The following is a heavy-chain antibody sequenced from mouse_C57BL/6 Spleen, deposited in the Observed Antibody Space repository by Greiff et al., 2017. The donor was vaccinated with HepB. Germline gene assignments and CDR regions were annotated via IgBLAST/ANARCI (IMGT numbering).Heavy chain of an antibody. J-gene: IGHJ4*01. CDR3: ARDNYESRY. CDR2: ISDGGSYT. D-gene: IGHD2-4*01. V-gene: IGHV5-4*01. CDR1: GFTFSSYA. Sequence: EVKLMESGGGLVKPGGSLKLSCAASGFTFSSYAMSWVRQTPEKRLEWVATISDGGSYTYYPDNVKGRFTISRDNAKNNLYLQMSHLKSEDTAMYYCARDNYESRYWGQGTSVTVSS.